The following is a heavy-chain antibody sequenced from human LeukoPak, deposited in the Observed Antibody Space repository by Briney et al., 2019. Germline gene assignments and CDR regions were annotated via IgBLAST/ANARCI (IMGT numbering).Heavy chain of an antibody. CDR2: ISYDGSNK. J-gene: IGHJ4*02. CDR1: GFTFSSYG. Sequence: PGRSLRLSCAASGFTFSSYGMHWVRQAPGKGLEWVAVISYDGSNKYHADSVKGRFTISRDNSKNTLYLQMNSLRAEDTAVYYCAKDGGSYWSGYYFDYWGQGTLVTVSS. D-gene: IGHD1-26*01. V-gene: IGHV3-30*18. CDR3: AKDGGSYWSGYYFDY.